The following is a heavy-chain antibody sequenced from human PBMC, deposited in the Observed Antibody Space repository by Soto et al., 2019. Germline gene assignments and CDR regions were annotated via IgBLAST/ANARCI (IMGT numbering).Heavy chain of an antibody. V-gene: IGHV4-39*01. J-gene: IGHJ3*02. CDR3: ARLYSGYDDAGAFDI. CDR2: IYYTGRT. Sequence: QLQVQESGPGLVKPSETLSLTCTVSGGSISSSAYFWGWIRQPPGKGLEWIGNIYYTGRTSYNTSLKCRITISIDTSKNRFSLKLSSVTSADTSVYFCARLYSGYDDAGAFDIWGQGTMVTVSS. CDR1: GGSISSSAYF. D-gene: IGHD5-12*01.